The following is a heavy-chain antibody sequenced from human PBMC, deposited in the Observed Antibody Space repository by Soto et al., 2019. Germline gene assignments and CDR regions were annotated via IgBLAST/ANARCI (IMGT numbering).Heavy chain of an antibody. Sequence: QVQLVQSGAEVKTPGSSLKVSCKVSGSRFSNFVISWVRQAPGHGLEWLGRIIPLFNSTKYAQKFQGRVTITADKSTSTASLELRSLSSDDTALYYCAREGRGRKAGYNGLVSLGYWGQGTLVTVSS. V-gene: IGHV1-69*06. D-gene: IGHD5-12*01. J-gene: IGHJ4*02. CDR1: GSRFSNFV. CDR3: AREGRGRKAGYNGLVSLGY. CDR2: IIPLFNST.